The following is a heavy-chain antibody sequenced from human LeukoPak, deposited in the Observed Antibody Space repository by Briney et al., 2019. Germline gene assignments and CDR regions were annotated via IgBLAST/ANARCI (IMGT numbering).Heavy chain of an antibody. D-gene: IGHD2-8*01. CDR3: ARTYERKYYFDF. Sequence: PSETLSLTCAVSGGSISSDGYSWSWIRQPPGKGLEWIGYIYHSGSTYYNPSLKSRVTMSVDKSKNQFSLKVTSVTAADTAMYYCARTYERKYYFDFWGQGTLVTVSS. CDR2: IYHSGST. CDR1: GGSISSDGYS. J-gene: IGHJ4*02. V-gene: IGHV4-30-2*01.